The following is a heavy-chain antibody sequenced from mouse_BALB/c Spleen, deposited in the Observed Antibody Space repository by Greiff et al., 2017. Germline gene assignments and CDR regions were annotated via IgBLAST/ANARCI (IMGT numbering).Heavy chain of an antibody. CDR2: ISDGGSYT. J-gene: IGHJ4*01. Sequence: EVMLVESGGGLVKPGGSLKLSCAASGFTFSDYYMYWVRQTPEKRLEWVATISDGGSYTYYPDSVKGRFTISRDNAKNNLYLQMSSLKSEDTAMYYCARDGVPYAMDYWGQGTSVTVSS. D-gene: IGHD5-1*01. CDR3: ARDGVPYAMDY. CDR1: GFTFSDYY. V-gene: IGHV5-4*02.